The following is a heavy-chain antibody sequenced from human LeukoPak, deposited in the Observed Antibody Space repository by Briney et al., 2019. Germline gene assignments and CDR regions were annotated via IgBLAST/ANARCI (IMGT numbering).Heavy chain of an antibody. V-gene: IGHV4-59*08. CDR3: ASSFMTAYYFDY. CDR2: IYYSGST. Sequence: PSETLSLTCTVSGGSISSYYWSWIRQPPGKGLEWIGYIYYSGSTNYNPSLKSRVTISVDTSKNQFSLKLSSVTAADTAVYYCASSFMTAYYFDYWGQGTLVTVSS. J-gene: IGHJ4*02. CDR1: GGSISSYY.